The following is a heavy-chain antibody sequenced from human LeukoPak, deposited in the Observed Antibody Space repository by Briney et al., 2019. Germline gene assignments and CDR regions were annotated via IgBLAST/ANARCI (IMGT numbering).Heavy chain of an antibody. D-gene: IGHD1-26*01. J-gene: IGHJ4*02. Sequence: GGSLRLSCAASGFTFTNSWMAWVRQAPGKGLEWVANIKQDGSTNHYADSLKSRFTISRDNPKNSLYLQMNSLRADDTAVYYCARDTVGSLDYWGQGILVTVAS. V-gene: IGHV3-7*01. CDR1: GFTFTNSW. CDR2: IKQDGSTN. CDR3: ARDTVGSLDY.